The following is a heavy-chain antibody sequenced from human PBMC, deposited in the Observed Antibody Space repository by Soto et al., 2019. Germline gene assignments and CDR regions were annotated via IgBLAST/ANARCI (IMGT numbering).Heavy chain of an antibody. CDR2: IIPIFGTA. J-gene: IGHJ6*02. CDR1: GYTFTSYA. V-gene: IGHV1-69*13. CDR3: ASPERFRYCISTSCLDHYYYYGMDV. D-gene: IGHD2-2*01. Sequence: SVKVSCKASGYTFTSYAISWVRQAPGQGLEWMGGIIPIFGTANYAQKFQGRVTITADESTSTAYMELSSLRSEDTAVYYCASPERFRYCISTSCLDHYYYYGMDVWGQGTTVTVSS.